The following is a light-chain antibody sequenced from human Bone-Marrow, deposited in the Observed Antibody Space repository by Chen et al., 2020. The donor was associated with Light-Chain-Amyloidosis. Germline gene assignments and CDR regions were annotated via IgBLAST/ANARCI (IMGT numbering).Light chain of an antibody. CDR2: LGS. CDR1: QSLLHSNGYNY. V-gene: IGKV2-28*01. CDR3: MQALQTRYT. Sequence: DIVMTQSPLSLPVTPGEPASISCRSSQSLLHSNGYNYLDWYLQKPGQTQQLLIYLGSNRASGVPDRFSGSGSGTDFTLKISRVEAEDGGVYYCMQALQTRYTFGQGTKLEIK. J-gene: IGKJ2*01.